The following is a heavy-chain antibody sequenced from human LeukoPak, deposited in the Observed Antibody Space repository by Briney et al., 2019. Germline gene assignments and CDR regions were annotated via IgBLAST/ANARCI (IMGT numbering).Heavy chain of an antibody. CDR3: ARVMMGATVTTFHYYCMDV. CDR2: ITSRSRHI. J-gene: IGHJ6*03. V-gene: IGHV3-21*01. Sequence: GGPLRLSCAASGFTFSHYSIDWARQARGKGLERVASITSRSRHIYYADSVKGRFTISRDNAKNALYLQMNSLRAEDTAIYYCARVMMGATVTTFHYYCMDVWGVGTTVTVSS. D-gene: IGHD4-11*01. CDR1: GFTFSHYS.